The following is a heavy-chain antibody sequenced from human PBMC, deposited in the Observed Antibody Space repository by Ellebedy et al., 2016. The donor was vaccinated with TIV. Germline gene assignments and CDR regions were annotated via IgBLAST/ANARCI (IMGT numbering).Heavy chain of an antibody. Sequence: PGGSLRLSCAASGFTFSSFAMSWVRQAPGKGLEWVSTISGSGGSTYFADSVKGRFTISRDNSKNTLHLQMGSLRAEDTAMYYCARVVYLRQPYHGDYGLDYWGLGTLVTVSS. CDR1: GFTFSSFA. V-gene: IGHV3-23*01. J-gene: IGHJ4*02. CDR3: ARVVYLRQPYHGDYGLDY. D-gene: IGHD4-17*01. CDR2: ISGSGGST.